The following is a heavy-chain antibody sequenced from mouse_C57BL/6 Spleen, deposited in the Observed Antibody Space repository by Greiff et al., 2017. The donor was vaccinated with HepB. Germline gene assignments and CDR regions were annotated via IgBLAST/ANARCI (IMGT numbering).Heavy chain of an antibody. CDR2: IRNKANGYTT. D-gene: IGHD1-1*01. CDR3: ARYDGSRMAY. V-gene: IGHV7-3*01. J-gene: IGHJ3*01. Sequence: EVQLQESGGGLVQPGGSLSLSCAASGFTFTDYYMSWVRQPPGKALEWLGFIRNKANGYTTEYSASVKGRFTISRDNSQSILYLQMNALRAEDSATYYCARYDGSRMAYWGQGTLVTVSA. CDR1: GFTFTDYY.